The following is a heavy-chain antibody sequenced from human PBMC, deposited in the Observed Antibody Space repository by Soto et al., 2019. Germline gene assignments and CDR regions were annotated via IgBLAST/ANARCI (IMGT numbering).Heavy chain of an antibody. CDR1: GDSIRYGGYY. J-gene: IGHJ4*02. D-gene: IGHD2-2*03. V-gene: IGHV4-31*11. CDR3: ARTLGHLDKGFDY. Sequence: QVQLQESGPGLVKPSQTLSLTWAVSGDSIRYGGYYLSWIRQHPGKGLEWIGHIYYSESPYYNASLKRRITISLDTSKNQVSLTLSSVTAAYTAVYYCARTLGHLDKGFDYWVQGALVTVSS. CDR2: IYYSESP.